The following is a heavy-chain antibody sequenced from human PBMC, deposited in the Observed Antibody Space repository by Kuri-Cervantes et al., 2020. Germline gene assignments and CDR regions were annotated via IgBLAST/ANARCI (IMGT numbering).Heavy chain of an antibody. CDR2: INPSGGSI. CDR1: GYTFTSYY. CDR3: ARERGYSGYGDYYYYYGMDV. V-gene: IGHV1-46*01. Sequence: ASVKVSCKASGYTFTSYYMHWVRQAPGQGLEWMGIINPSGGSISYAQKFQGRVTITADKSTSTAYMELSSLRSEDTAVYYCARERGYSGYGDYYYYYGMDVWGQGTTVTVSS. D-gene: IGHD5-12*01. J-gene: IGHJ6*02.